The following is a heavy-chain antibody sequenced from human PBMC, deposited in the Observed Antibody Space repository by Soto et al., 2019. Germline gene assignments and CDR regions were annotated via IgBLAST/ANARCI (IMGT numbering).Heavy chain of an antibody. D-gene: IGHD3-22*01. J-gene: IGHJ3*02. CDR3: ARHYFDNYGRHYAFDI. CDR1: GFSFSDHA. CDR2: VAHDGTSK. Sequence: GGSLRLSCAASGFSFSDHAMHWVRRAPGKGLEWVALVAHDGTSKYYAGSVKGRFTISSDKSSNALFLQMDSLDTEDTAVYYCARHYFDNYGRHYAFDIWGQGTMVTVSS. V-gene: IGHV3-30-3*01.